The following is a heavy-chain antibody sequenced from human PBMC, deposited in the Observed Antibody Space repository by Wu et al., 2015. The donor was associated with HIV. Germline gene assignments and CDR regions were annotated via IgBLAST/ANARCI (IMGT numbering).Heavy chain of an antibody. CDR3: ARDSSGYPFDN. V-gene: IGHV1-46*01. CDR1: GYTFIYHY. D-gene: IGHD3-22*01. Sequence: QVHLEQSGATVKTPGASVTVSCKASGYTFIYHYIHWVRQAPGQGLEWMGIVNPSVGSTAYAQKFQGRVTMTSDTSTTTVYMELSSLRSEDTAVYYCARDSSGYPFDNWGQGTLITVSS. CDR2: VNPSVGST. J-gene: IGHJ4*02.